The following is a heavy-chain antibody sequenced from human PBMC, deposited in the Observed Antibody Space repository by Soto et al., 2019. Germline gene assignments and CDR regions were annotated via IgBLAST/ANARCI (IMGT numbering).Heavy chain of an antibody. Sequence: EVQLLESGGGLVQPGGSLRLSCAASGFTFSSYAMSCVRQAPGKGLEWVSAISGSGGSTYYADSVKGRFTISRDNSKNTLYLQSNSLRAEDTAVYYWAKDSIVVVLAAKGDAFDIWGQGTMVIVSS. CDR3: AKDSIVVVLAAKGDAFDI. D-gene: IGHD2-15*01. CDR1: GFTFSSYA. CDR2: ISGSGGST. V-gene: IGHV3-23*01. J-gene: IGHJ3*02.